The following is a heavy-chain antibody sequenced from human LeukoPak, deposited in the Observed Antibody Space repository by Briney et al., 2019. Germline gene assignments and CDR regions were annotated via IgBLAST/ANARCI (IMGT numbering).Heavy chain of an antibody. CDR2: MNPNSGNT. D-gene: IGHD6-13*01. CDR3: ARVVVAAAGFANWFDP. V-gene: IGHV1-8*01. J-gene: IGHJ5*02. Sequence: ASVKVSCKASGYTFTSYDINWVRQATGQGLEWMGWMNPNSGNTGYAQKFQGRVTMTRNTSISTAYMELSSLRSEDTAVYYCARVVVAAAGFANWFDPWGQGTLVTVSS. CDR1: GYTFTSYD.